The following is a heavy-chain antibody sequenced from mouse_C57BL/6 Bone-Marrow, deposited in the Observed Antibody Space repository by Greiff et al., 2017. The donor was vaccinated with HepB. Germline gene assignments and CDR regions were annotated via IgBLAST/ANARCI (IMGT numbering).Heavy chain of an antibody. V-gene: IGHV5-6*01. CDR2: ISSGGSYT. Sequence: EVQGVESGGDLVKPGGSLKLSCAASGFTISSYGMSWVRQTPDKRLEWVATISSGGSYTYYPDSVKGRFTISRDNAKNTLYLQMSSLKSEDTAMYYCARQASDYDDGYWGQGTTLTVSS. CDR1: GFTISSYG. J-gene: IGHJ2*01. CDR3: ARQASDYDDGY. D-gene: IGHD2-4*01.